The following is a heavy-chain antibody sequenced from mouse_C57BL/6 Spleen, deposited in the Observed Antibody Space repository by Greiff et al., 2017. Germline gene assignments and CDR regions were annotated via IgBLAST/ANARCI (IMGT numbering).Heavy chain of an antibody. Sequence: EVNVVESGGGLVKPGGSLKLSCAASGFTFSSYAMSWVRQTPEKRLEWVATISDGGSYTYYPDNVKGRFTISRDNAKNNLYLQMSHLKSEDTAMYYCARGDLLLLDYWGQGTTLTVSS. CDR1: GFTFSSYA. CDR3: ARGDLLLLDY. CDR2: ISDGGSYT. J-gene: IGHJ2*01. D-gene: IGHD1-1*01. V-gene: IGHV5-4*03.